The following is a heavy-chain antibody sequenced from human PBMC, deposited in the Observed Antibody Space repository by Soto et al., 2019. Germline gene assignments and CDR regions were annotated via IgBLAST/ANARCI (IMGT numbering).Heavy chain of an antibody. CDR2: IVVGSGNT. CDR3: AANLAAAGTRWFDP. V-gene: IGHV1-58*01. D-gene: IGHD6-13*01. Sequence: ASVKVSCKASGFTFTSSAVQWVRQARGQRLEWIGWIVVGSGNTNYAQKFQERVTITRDMSTSTAYMELSSLRSEDTAVYYCAANLAAAGTRWFDPWGQGTLVTVSS. J-gene: IGHJ5*02. CDR1: GFTFTSSA.